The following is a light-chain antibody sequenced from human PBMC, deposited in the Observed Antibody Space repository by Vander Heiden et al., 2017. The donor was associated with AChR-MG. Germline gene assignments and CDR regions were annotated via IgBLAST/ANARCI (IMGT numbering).Light chain of an antibody. CDR2: GNS. CDR1: SSNIGAGYD. V-gene: IGLV1-40*01. CDR3: QSFDSSLSGWV. J-gene: IGLJ3*02. Sequence: QSALTQPPSVSGAPGQRVSSSCTGSSSNIGAGYDVHWYQQLPGTAPKLLIYGNSHRPSGVPDRFSGSKSGTSSSLAITGLRAEDEADYYCQSFDSSLSGWVFGGGTKVTVL.